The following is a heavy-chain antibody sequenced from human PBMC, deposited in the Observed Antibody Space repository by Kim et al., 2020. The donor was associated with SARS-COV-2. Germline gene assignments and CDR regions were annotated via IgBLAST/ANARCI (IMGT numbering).Heavy chain of an antibody. D-gene: IGHD3-10*01. Sequence: GGSLRLSCAASGFTFSSYGMHWVRQAPGKGLEWVAVISYDGSNKYYADSVMGRFTISRDNSKNTLYLQMNSLRAEDTAVYYCAKARLLWFGESSLDYWGQGTLVTVSS. CDR2: ISYDGSNK. J-gene: IGHJ4*02. V-gene: IGHV3-30*18. CDR3: AKARLLWFGESSLDY. CDR1: GFTFSSYG.